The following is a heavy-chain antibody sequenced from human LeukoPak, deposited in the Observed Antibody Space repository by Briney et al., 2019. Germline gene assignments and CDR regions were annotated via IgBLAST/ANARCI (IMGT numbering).Heavy chain of an antibody. Sequence: PGGSLRLSCAASGFTFSSYWMHWVRQAPGKGLVWVSRINSDGSSTSYADSVKGRFTISRDNSKNTLYLQMNSLRADDTAVYYCAKDLGYDYVWGEGNLYDYWGQGTLVTVSS. V-gene: IGHV3-74*01. CDR1: GFTFSSYW. CDR3: AKDLGYDYVWGEGNLYDY. D-gene: IGHD3-16*01. CDR2: INSDGSST. J-gene: IGHJ4*02.